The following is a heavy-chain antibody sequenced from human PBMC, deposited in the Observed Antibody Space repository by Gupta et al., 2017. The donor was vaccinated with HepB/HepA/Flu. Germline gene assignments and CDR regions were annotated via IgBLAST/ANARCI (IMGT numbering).Heavy chain of an antibody. J-gene: IGHJ4*02. V-gene: IGHV2-26*01. Sequence: QVTLKESGPVLVKPTETLTLTCPVSGFSLSNARLVVSWIRQPPGKALEWLAHSFSTDEKSYRTSLKSRLTISKDTSKSQVVLTMTNMDPVDIATYYCARMDSGTTFDYWGQGTLVTVSS. D-gene: IGHD1-1*01. CDR2: SFSTDEK. CDR3: ARMDSGTTFDY. CDR1: GFSLSNARLV.